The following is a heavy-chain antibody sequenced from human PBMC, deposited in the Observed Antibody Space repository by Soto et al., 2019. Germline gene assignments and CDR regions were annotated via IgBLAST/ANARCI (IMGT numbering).Heavy chain of an antibody. D-gene: IGHD3-3*01. CDR1: GFTFSSYA. CDR3: ANIYDFWSGYYSRQEYYFDY. J-gene: IGHJ4*02. V-gene: IGHV3-23*01. Sequence: GGSLRLSCAASGFTFSSYAMSWVRQAPGKGLEWVSAISGSGGSTYYADSVKGRFTISRDNSKNTLYLQMNSLRAEDTAVYYCANIYDFWSGYYSRQEYYFDYWGQGTLVTVSS. CDR2: ISGSGGST.